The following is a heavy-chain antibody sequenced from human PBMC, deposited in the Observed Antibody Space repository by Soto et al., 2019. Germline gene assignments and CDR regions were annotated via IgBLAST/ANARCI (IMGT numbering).Heavy chain of an antibody. CDR2: IYYSGST. CDR1: GGSISSSSYY. CDR3: ARHDSSSFSDY. V-gene: IGHV4-39*01. J-gene: IGHJ4*02. Sequence: QLQLQESGPGLVKPSETLSLTCTVSGGSISSSSYYWGWIRQPPGKGLEWIGSIYYSGSTYYNPSLKSRVTISVDTSKNQFSLKLSSVTAADTAVYYCARHDSSSFSDYWGQGTLVTVSS. D-gene: IGHD6-6*01.